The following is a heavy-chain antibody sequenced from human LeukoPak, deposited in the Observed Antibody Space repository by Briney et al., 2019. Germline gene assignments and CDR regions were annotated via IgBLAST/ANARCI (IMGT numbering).Heavy chain of an antibody. CDR3: ARGPILLWLHNGMDV. V-gene: IGHV3-49*04. D-gene: IGHD6-19*01. CDR1: GFIFGDHA. J-gene: IGHJ6*02. CDR2: IRSKAYGATT. Sequence: PGRSLRLSCTGLGFIFGDHAMSWVRQAPGKGLEWVGFIRSKAYGATTEYAASVKGRFTISRDDSKGIAYLQMNSLEIEDTAVYYCARGPILLWLHNGMDVWGQGTTVTVSS.